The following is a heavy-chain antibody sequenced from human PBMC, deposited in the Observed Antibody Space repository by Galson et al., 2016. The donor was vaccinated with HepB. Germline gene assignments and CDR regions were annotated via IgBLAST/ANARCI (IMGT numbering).Heavy chain of an antibody. CDR3: ARHCSRTYCPEGTDAFDV. V-gene: IGHV4-59*08. CDR1: DDSIRGYY. J-gene: IGHJ3*01. D-gene: IGHD1-14*01. Sequence: SETLSLTCTVSDDSIRGYYWSWIRQPPGKGLEWIGDIYSTGSTKYNPSLKSRVAISVDAAKNQFSLQLTSVTTADSAIYFCARHCSRTYCPEGTDAFDVWGQGTLVTVSS. CDR2: IYSTGST.